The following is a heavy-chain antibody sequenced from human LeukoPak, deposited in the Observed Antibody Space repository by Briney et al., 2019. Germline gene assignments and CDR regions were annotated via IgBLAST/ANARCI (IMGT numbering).Heavy chain of an antibody. Sequence: SETLSLTCTVSGGSISSYYWSWIRQPPGKGLEWIGYIYYSGSTNYNPSLKSRVTISVDTSKNQFSLKLGSVTAADTAVYYCARVGYSSSGNYYNDRGAFDYWGQGTLVTVSS. D-gene: IGHD3-10*01. CDR2: IYYSGST. CDR3: ARVGYSSSGNYYNDRGAFDY. V-gene: IGHV4-59*01. CDR1: GGSISSYY. J-gene: IGHJ4*02.